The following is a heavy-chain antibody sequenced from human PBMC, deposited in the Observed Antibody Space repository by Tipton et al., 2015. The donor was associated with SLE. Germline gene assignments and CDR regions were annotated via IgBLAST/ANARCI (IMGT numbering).Heavy chain of an antibody. J-gene: IGHJ5*02. CDR1: GGSFSGYY. CDR2: INHSGST. Sequence: TLSLTCAVYGGSFSGYYWSWIRQPPGKGLEWIGEINHSGSTNYNPSLKSRVTISVDTSKNQFSLKLSSVTAADTAVYYYAGQTRYQLLNWFDPWGQGTLVTVSS. V-gene: IGHV4-34*01. CDR3: AGQTRYQLLNWFDP. D-gene: IGHD2-2*01.